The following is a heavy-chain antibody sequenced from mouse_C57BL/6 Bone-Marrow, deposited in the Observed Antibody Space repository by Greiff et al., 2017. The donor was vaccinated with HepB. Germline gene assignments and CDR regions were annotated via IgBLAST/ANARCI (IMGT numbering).Heavy chain of an antibody. D-gene: IGHD4-1*01. CDR2: IYPGSGNT. V-gene: IGHV1-76*01. CDR1: GYTFTDYY. J-gene: IGHJ4*01. Sequence: QVQLKESGAELVRPGASVKLSCKASGYTFTDYYINWVKQRPGQGLEWIARIYPGSGNTYYNEKFKGKATLTAEKSSSTAYMQLSSLTSDDSAVYFCARSGGAMDYWGQGTSVTVSS. CDR3: ARSGGAMDY.